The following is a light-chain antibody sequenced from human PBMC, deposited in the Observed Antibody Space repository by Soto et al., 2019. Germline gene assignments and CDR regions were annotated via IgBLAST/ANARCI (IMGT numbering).Light chain of an antibody. CDR2: DVN. Sequence: QSALTQPRSVSGSPGQSVTISCTGTSSDVGGYNYVSWYQQHPGRAPKLMIYDVNKRPSGVPDRFSGSKSGNRASLTISGLQAEDEADYYCCSYAGSYSYVFGPGTKLTV. CDR3: CSYAGSYSYV. CDR1: SSDVGGYNY. J-gene: IGLJ1*01. V-gene: IGLV2-11*01.